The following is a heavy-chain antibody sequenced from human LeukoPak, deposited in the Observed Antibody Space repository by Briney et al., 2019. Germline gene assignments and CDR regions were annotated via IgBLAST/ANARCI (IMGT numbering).Heavy chain of an antibody. V-gene: IGHV1-18*01. CDR3: ARDHGYYGSGSYSAYYMDV. J-gene: IGHJ6*03. Sequence: GASVKVSCKASGYTFTSYGISWVRQAPGQGLEWMGWISDYNGNTNYAQKLQGRVTMTTDTSTSTAYMELRSLRSDDTAVYYCARDHGYYGSGSYSAYYMDVWGKGTTVTISS. D-gene: IGHD3-10*01. CDR2: ISDYNGNT. CDR1: GYTFTSYG.